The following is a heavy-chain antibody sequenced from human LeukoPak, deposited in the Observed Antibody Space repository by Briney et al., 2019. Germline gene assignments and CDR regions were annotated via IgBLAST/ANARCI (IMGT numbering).Heavy chain of an antibody. CDR2: INDRGHI. CDR1: GVSFSGYH. D-gene: IGHD4-17*01. Sequence: PSETLSLTCAVYGVSFSGYHWNWIRQFPGKGLEWIGEINDRGHINYNPSLESRVTISVDTSKKQFSLKLNSVTAADTAVYYCARDPTTEPNIAYYFDFWGQGTLVTVSS. J-gene: IGHJ4*02. CDR3: ARDPTTEPNIAYYFDF. V-gene: IGHV4-34*01.